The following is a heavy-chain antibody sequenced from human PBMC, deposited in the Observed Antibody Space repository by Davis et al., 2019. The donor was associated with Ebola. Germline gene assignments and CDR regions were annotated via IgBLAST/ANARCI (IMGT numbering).Heavy chain of an antibody. CDR1: GYTFTGYY. V-gene: IGHV1-2*06. J-gene: IGHJ6*02. D-gene: IGHD3-22*01. CDR2: INPNSGGT. CDR3: ARGGITMTVVPRDYYYGLDV. Sequence: AASVKVSCKASGYTFTGYYMHWVRQAPGQGLEWMGRINPNSGGTNYAQKFQGRVTMTRDTSISTAYMEISRLRSDDTAVYFCARGGITMTVVPRDYYYGLDVWGQGTTVTVSS.